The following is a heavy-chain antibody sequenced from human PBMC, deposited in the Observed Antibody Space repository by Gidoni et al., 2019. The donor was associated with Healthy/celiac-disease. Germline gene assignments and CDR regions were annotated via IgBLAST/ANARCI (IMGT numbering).Heavy chain of an antibody. CDR2: IYYSGST. D-gene: IGHD1-26*01. J-gene: IGHJ4*02. V-gene: IGHV4-39*01. Sequence: QLQLQESGPGLVKPSEPLSLTCTVSGGAISSSSYYWGWIRQPPGKGLEWIGSIYYSGSTYYNPSLKSRVTISVDTSKNQFSLKLSSVTAADTAVYYCARHRGSYLFYFDYWGQGTLVTVSS. CDR1: GGAISSSSYY. CDR3: ARHRGSYLFYFDY.